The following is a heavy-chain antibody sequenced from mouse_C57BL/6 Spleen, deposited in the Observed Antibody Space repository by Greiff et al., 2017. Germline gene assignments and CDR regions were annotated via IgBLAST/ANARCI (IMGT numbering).Heavy chain of an antibody. CDR1: GYTFTSYW. J-gene: IGHJ1*03. CDR3: ARANWDGRDWYFDG. V-gene: IGHV1-59*01. Sequence: QVQLQQPGAELVRPGTSVKLSCKASGYTFTSYWMHWVKQRPGQGLEWIGVIDPSDSYTNYNQKFKGKATLTVDTSSSTAYMQLSSLTSEDSAVYYCARANWDGRDWYFDGWGTGTTVTVSS. D-gene: IGHD4-1*01. CDR2: IDPSDSYT.